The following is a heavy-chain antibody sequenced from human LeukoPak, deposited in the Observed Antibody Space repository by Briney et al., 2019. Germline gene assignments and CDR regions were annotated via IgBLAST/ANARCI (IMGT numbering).Heavy chain of an antibody. CDR3: AKDSYDGGFYYYYYGMDV. CDR1: GFTFSSYG. D-gene: IGHD5-12*01. V-gene: IGHV3-30*18. CDR2: ISYDGSNK. J-gene: IGHJ6*02. Sequence: GRSLRLSCAASGFTFSSYGMHWVRQAPGKGLEWVAVISYDGSNKYYADSVKGRFTISRDNSKNTLYLQMNSLRAEDTAVYYCAKDSYDGGFYYYYYGMDVWGQGTTVTVSS.